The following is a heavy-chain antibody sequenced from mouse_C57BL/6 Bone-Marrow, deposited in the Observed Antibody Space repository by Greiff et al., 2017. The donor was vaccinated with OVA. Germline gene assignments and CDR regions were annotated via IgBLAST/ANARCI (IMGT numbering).Heavy chain of an antibody. CDR1: GYTFTSYG. CDR3: ARKDSPALGCAY. J-gene: IGHJ3*01. V-gene: IGHV1-81*01. Sequence: VQLQESGAELARPGASVKLSCKASGYTFTSYGISWVKQRTGQGLEWIGEIYPRSGNTYYNEKFKGKATLTADKSSSTAYMELRSLTSEDSAVYFCARKDSPALGCAYWGQGTLVTVSA. CDR2: IYPRSGNT.